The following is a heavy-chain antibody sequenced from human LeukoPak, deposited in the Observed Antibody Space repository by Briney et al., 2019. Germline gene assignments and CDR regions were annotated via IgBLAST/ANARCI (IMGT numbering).Heavy chain of an antibody. J-gene: IGHJ1*01. Sequence: GASVKVSCKASGGTFSSYAISSVRQAPGQGLEWMGRIIPIFGIANYAQKFQGRVTITADKSTSTAYMELSSLRSEDTAVYYCALAYCGGDCYESAEYFQHWGQGTLVTVSS. D-gene: IGHD2-21*02. CDR3: ALAYCGGDCYESAEYFQH. CDR1: GGTFSSYA. V-gene: IGHV1-69*04. CDR2: IIPIFGIA.